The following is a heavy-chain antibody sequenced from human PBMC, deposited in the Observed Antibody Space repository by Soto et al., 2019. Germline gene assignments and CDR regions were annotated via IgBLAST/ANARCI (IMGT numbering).Heavy chain of an antibody. V-gene: IGHV4-59*08. Sequence: ETLSLTCTVSGGSISSYYWSWIRQPPGKGLEWIGYIYYSGSTNYNPSLKSRVTISVDTSKNQFSLKLSSVTAADTAVYYCARQLRRGNWFDLWGQGTLVTGSS. CDR2: IYYSGST. J-gene: IGHJ5*02. D-gene: IGHD2-21*02. CDR1: GGSISSYY. CDR3: ARQLRRGNWFDL.